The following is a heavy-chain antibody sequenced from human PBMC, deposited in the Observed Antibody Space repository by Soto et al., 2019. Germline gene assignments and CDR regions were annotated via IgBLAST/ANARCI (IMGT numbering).Heavy chain of an antibody. V-gene: IGHV3-73*01. D-gene: IGHD3-3*01. J-gene: IGHJ5*02. CDR2: IRRKANSYAT. CDR3: TRPLYDFWSGHPRDNWFDP. Sequence: EVQLVESGGGLVQPGGSLNFSFAALGLTFMGSALHWVGQPSGKGLGWLGRIRRKANSYATAYAASVKGRFTISRDDSKNTAYLQMNSLKTEDTAVYYCTRPLYDFWSGHPRDNWFDPWGQGTLVTVSS. CDR1: GLTFMGSA.